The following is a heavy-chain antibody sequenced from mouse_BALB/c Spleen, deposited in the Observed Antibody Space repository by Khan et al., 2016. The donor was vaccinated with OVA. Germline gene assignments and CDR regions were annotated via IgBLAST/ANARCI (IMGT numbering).Heavy chain of an antibody. J-gene: IGHJ3*01. D-gene: IGHD2-4*01. V-gene: IGHV2-2*02. CDR2: IWSAGST. CDR1: GFSLNNYS. Sequence: QVQLQQSGPGLVQPSQSLPITCTVSGFSLNNYSVHWVRQSPGKGLEWLGVIWSAGSTDYNAAFISRMTISKDNSRNQIFFRMNSLQPNDTAIYYGARRGYDYGRGALFAYWGQGTLVTVSA. CDR3: ARRGYDYGRGALFAY.